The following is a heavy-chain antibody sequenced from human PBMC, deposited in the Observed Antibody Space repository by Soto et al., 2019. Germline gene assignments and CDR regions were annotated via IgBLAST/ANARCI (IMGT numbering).Heavy chain of an antibody. CDR1: GGTFSSYA. CDR2: IIPIFGTA. Sequence: ASVKVSCKASGGTFSSYAISWVRQAPGQGLEWMGGIIPIFGTANYAQKFQGRVTITADKSTSTAYMELSSLRSEDTAVYYCARDGVKAGNINFDYWGQGTLVTVSS. CDR3: ARDGVKAGNINFDY. V-gene: IGHV1-69*06. D-gene: IGHD6-19*01. J-gene: IGHJ4*02.